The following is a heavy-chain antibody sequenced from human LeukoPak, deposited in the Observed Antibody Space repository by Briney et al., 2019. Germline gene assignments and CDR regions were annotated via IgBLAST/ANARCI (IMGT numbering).Heavy chain of an antibody. V-gene: IGHV4-59*08. Sequence: GSLRLSCAASGFTFSSYAMSWVRQAPGKGLEWIGYIYYSGSTNYNPSLKSRVTISVDTSKNQFSLKLSSVTAADTAVYYCARGEGYYDSSGPNWFDPWGQGTLVTVSS. CDR1: GFTFSSYA. CDR3: ARGEGYYDSSGPNWFDP. D-gene: IGHD3-22*01. J-gene: IGHJ5*02. CDR2: IYYSGST.